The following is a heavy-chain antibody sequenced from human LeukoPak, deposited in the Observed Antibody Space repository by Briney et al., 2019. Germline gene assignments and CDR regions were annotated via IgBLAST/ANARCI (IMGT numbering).Heavy chain of an antibody. CDR3: ARDAGRDYDSSGYPYYFDY. D-gene: IGHD3-22*01. CDR1: GGSISSYY. V-gene: IGHV4-59*01. J-gene: IGHJ4*02. CDR2: IYYSGST. Sequence: SETLSLTCTVSGGSISSYYWSWIRQPPGKGLEWIGYIYYSGSTNYNPSLKSRVTISVDTSKNQFSLKLSSVTAADTAVYYCARDAGRDYDSSGYPYYFDYWGQGTLVTVSS.